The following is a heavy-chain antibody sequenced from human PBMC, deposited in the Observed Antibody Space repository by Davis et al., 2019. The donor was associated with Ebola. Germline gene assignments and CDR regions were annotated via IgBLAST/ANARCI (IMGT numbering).Heavy chain of an antibody. CDR2: INPNSGGT. CDR3: ARLGYYGSGGYGMDV. J-gene: IGHJ6*04. CDR1: GYTFTGYY. Sequence: ASVKVSCKASGYTFTGYYMHWVRQAPGQGLEWMGRINPNSGGTNYAQKFQSRVTMTRDTSISTAYMELSRLRSDDTAVYYCARLGYYGSGGYGMDVWGKGTTVTVSS. D-gene: IGHD3-10*01. V-gene: IGHV1-2*06.